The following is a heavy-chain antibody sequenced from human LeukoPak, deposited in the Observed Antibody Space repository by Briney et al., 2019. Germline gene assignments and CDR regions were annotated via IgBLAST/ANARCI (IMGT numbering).Heavy chain of an antibody. J-gene: IGHJ5*02. V-gene: IGHV3-30*04. CDR1: GFTFSSYA. Sequence: GGSLRLSCAASGFTFSSYAMHWVRQAPGKGLEWVAVISYDGSNKYYADSVKGRFTISRDNSKNTLYLQMNSLRAEDTAVYYCAKAIDRPRYNWFDPWGQGTLVTVSS. CDR2: ISYDGSNK. CDR3: AKAIDRPRYNWFDP.